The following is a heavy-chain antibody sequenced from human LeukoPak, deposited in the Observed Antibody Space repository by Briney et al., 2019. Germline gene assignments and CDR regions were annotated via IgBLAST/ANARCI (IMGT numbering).Heavy chain of an antibody. J-gene: IGHJ4*02. D-gene: IGHD2-8*02. CDR1: GFTFSSFA. V-gene: IGHV3-23*01. CDR3: AKPRTTGLGWAQFDY. Sequence: GGSLRLSCAASGFTFSSFAMTWVRQAPGKGLEWVSGFDGNGPNTYYADSVKGRWTIFRDNSRNTLYLEMNSLRPEDTAIYYCAKPRTTGLGWAQFDYWGQGSLVTVSS. CDR2: FDGNGPNT.